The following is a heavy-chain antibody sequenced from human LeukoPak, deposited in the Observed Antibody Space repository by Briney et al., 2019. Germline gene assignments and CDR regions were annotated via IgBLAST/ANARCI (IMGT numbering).Heavy chain of an antibody. J-gene: IGHJ4*02. CDR1: GFTFSSYA. D-gene: IGHD3-22*01. CDR3: AKGMSATSGYLELEY. V-gene: IGHV3-23*01. CDR2: ISGSGANT. Sequence: PGGSLRLSCAASGFTFSSYAMSWVRQAPGKGLEWVSAISGSGANTYSADSVKGRCTISRDNSKKTLYLQMNSLRAEDTAVYYCAKGMSATSGYLELEYWGQGTLVIVSS.